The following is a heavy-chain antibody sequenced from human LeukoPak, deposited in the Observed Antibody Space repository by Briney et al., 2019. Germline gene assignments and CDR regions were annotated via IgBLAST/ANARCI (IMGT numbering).Heavy chain of an antibody. CDR2: IYYSGST. J-gene: IGHJ4*02. CDR1: GGSISSSSYY. CDR3: ARVQRRRYDSRGGDFDY. Sequence: SETLSLTCTVSGGSISSSSYYWGWTRQPPGNGLEWIGSIYYSGSTYYNPSLKSRVTISVDTSKNQFSLKLSSVTAADTAVYYCARVQRRRYDSRGGDFDYWGQGTLVTVSS. V-gene: IGHV4-39*07. D-gene: IGHD3-22*01.